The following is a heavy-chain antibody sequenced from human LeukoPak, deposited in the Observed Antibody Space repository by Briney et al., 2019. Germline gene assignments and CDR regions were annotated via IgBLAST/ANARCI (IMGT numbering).Heavy chain of an antibody. V-gene: IGHV3-7*01. CDR3: ASQQRGVSDYYFDY. J-gene: IGHJ4*02. D-gene: IGHD6-13*01. CDR2: IKQDGSEK. Sequence: GGSLKLSCAASGFTFSSYWMSWVRQAPGKGLEWVANIKQDGSEKYYVDSVKGRFTISRDNAKNSLYLQMNSLRAEDTAVYYCASQQRGVSDYYFDYWGQGTLVTVSS. CDR1: GFTFSSYW.